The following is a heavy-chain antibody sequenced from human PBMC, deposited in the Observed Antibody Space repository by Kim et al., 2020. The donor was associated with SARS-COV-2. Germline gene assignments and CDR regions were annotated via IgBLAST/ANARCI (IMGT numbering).Heavy chain of an antibody. CDR3: AKGPTMVRGVIKLLSFDY. Sequence: GGSLRLSCAASGFTFSSYAMSWVRQAPGKGLEWVSAISCSGGSTYYADSVKGRFTISRDNSKNTLYLQMNSLRAEDTAVYYCAKGPTMVRGVIKLLSFDYWGQGTLVTVSS. J-gene: IGHJ4*02. D-gene: IGHD3-10*01. V-gene: IGHV3-23*01. CDR2: ISCSGGST. CDR1: GFTFSSYA.